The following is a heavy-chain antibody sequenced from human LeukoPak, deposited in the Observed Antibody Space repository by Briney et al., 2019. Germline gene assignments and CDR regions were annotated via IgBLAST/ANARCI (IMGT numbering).Heavy chain of an antibody. CDR2: IIPIFGTA. Sequence: ASVKVSCKASGGTFSSYAISWVRQAPGQGLEWMGGIIPIFGTANYAQKFQGRVTITTDESTSTAYMELSSLRSEDTAVYYCARSIAGSYYYYYYMDVWSKGTTVTVSS. CDR3: ARSIAGSYYYYYYMDV. V-gene: IGHV1-69*05. CDR1: GGTFSSYA. D-gene: IGHD6-6*01. J-gene: IGHJ6*03.